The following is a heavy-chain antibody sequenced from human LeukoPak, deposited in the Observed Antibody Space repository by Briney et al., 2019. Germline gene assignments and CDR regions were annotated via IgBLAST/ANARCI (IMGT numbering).Heavy chain of an antibody. CDR3: ARTTYYYDSSGSNDAFDI. Sequence: GESLKISCKGSGYSFTSYWIGWVRQMPGKGLESMGIIYPGDSDTRYSPSFQGQVTISADKSISTAYLQWSSLKASDTAMYYCARTTYYYDSSGSNDAFDIWGQGTMVTVSS. CDR2: IYPGDSDT. V-gene: IGHV5-51*01. CDR1: GYSFTSYW. J-gene: IGHJ3*02. D-gene: IGHD3-22*01.